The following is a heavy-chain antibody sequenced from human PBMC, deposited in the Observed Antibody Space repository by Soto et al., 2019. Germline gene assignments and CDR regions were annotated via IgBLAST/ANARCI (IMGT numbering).Heavy chain of an antibody. V-gene: IGHV1-69*06. Sequence: GASVKVSCKASGGTFSSYAISCVRQAPGQGLEWMGGIIPIFGTANYAQKFQGRVTITADKSTSTAYMELSSLRSEDTAVYYCARGGSPGLGDDHYYYYGMDVWGQGTTVTVSS. CDR3: ARGGSPGLGDDHYYYYGMDV. D-gene: IGHD1-26*01. J-gene: IGHJ6*02. CDR1: GGTFSSYA. CDR2: IIPIFGTA.